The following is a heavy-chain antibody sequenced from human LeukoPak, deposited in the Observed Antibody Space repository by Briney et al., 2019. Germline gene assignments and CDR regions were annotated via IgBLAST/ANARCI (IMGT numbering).Heavy chain of an antibody. D-gene: IGHD6-13*01. CDR3: ARDIGTYSSSWTNWFDP. CDR2: INPSGGST. V-gene: IGHV1-46*01. CDR1: GYTFTSYY. J-gene: IGHJ5*02. Sequence: ASVKVSCKASGYTFTSYYKHWVRQAPGQGLEWMGIINPSGGSTSYAQKFQGRVTMTRDMSTSTVYMELSSLRSEDTAVYYCARDIGTYSSSWTNWFDPWGQGTLVTVSS.